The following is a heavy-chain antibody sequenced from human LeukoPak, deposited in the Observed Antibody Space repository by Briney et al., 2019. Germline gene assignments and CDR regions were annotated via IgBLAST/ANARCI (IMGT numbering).Heavy chain of an antibody. J-gene: IGHJ4*02. CDR3: ARGGQNDY. CDR2: ISYDGSNK. V-gene: IGHV3-30-3*01. Sequence: PGGSLRLSCAASGFTFSSYAMHWVRQAPGKGLEWVAVISYDGSNKYYADSVKGRFTISRDNSKNTLYLQMNSLRAEDTAVYYCARGGQNDYWGQGTLVTVSS. CDR1: GFTFSSYA.